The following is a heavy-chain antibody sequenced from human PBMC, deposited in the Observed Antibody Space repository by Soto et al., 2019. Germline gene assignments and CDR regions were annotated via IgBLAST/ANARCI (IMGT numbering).Heavy chain of an antibody. V-gene: IGHV4-30-2*01. CDR1: GGSISSGNSYA. D-gene: IGHD3-16*01. J-gene: IGHJ5*02. CDR2: ISHTGRT. CDR3: ARAVAPYLGTWFDP. Sequence: QLQVQESGSGLVKPSQTLSLNCAVSGGSISSGNSYAWSWIRQPPGEGLEWIGSISHTGRTSYNPSLKGRVTMSVDKSKNQFSLKLSSVTAADMAVYYCARAVAPYLGTWFDPWGHGSLVIVSS.